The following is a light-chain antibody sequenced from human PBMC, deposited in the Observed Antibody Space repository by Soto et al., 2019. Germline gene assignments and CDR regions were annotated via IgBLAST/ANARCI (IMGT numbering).Light chain of an antibody. V-gene: IGKV1-5*01. CDR2: DAS. J-gene: IGKJ1*01. CDR1: QSISTW. Sequence: DIQMTQSPSTLSASVGDRFTITCRASQSISTWLAWYQQKPGKAPKLLICDASSLKSGVPSRFSGSGSGTEFTLTISSLQPDDFATYYCQHYNSYSEAFGQGTKVDIK. CDR3: QHYNSYSEA.